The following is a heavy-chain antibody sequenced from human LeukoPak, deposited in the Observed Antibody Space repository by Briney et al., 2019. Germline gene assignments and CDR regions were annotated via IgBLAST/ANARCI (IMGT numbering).Heavy chain of an antibody. V-gene: IGHV4-39*07. CDR2: IFYSGST. J-gene: IGHJ4*02. CDR3: ARLPSSYHVRGVRAHPDY. Sequence: NSSETLSLTCTVSGGSISTSNYYWGWIRQPPGKGLEWIGNIFYSGSTYYSPSLRSRVTISLDTSRNQFSLKLNPATAADTAVYYCARLPSSYHVRGVRAHPDYWGQGTLVTVSS. CDR1: GGSISTSNYY. D-gene: IGHD3-10*02.